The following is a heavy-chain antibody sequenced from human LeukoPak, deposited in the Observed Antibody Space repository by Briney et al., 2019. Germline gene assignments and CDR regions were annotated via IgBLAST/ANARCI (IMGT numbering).Heavy chain of an antibody. CDR2: INPNSGGT. J-gene: IGHJ1*01. CDR3: TKADYDSSDFEFFQH. V-gene: IGHV1-2*02. D-gene: IGHD3-22*01. Sequence: ASVKVSCKASGYTFTGYYMHWVRQAPGQGLEWMGWINPNSGGTNYAQKFQGRVTMTRDTSISTAYMELSRLTSDDTAFYYCTKADYDSSDFEFFQHWVQGTLVTVSS. CDR1: GYTFTGYY.